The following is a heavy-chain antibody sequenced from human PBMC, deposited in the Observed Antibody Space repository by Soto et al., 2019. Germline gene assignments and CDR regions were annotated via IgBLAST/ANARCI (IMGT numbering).Heavy chain of an antibody. CDR2: ITGSGGST. CDR3: AEGFGEYSDYFFDS. Sequence: EVQLLESGGGLVQPGGSLRLSCAASGFSFSNYAMTWVRQAPGKGLDWVSAITGSGGSTYYADSVKGRFTISRDNSKNTLYLQMSSLTAEDTAVYYCAEGFGEYSDYFFDSWGQGTLVTVSS. CDR1: GFSFSNYA. D-gene: IGHD3-16*01. J-gene: IGHJ4*02. V-gene: IGHV3-23*01.